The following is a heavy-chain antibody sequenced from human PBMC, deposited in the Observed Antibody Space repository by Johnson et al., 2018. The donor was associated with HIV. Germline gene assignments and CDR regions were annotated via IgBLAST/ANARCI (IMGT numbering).Heavy chain of an antibody. Sequence: QVQLVESGGGVVQPGRSLRLSCAASGFTFSSYAMHWVRQAPGKGLEWVAVISYAGSNKYYADSVKGRFTISRDNSKNTLYMQMNSLRAEDTAVYYCARDRSTPQPYYYDSSGYRGYSAFDIWGQGTMVTVSS. CDR3: ARDRSTPQPYYYDSSGYRGYSAFDI. CDR2: ISYAGSNK. D-gene: IGHD3-22*01. V-gene: IGHV3-30*04. J-gene: IGHJ3*02. CDR1: GFTFSSYA.